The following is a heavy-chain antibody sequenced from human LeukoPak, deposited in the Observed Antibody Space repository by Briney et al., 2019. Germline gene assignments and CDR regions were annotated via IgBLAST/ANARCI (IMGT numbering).Heavy chain of an antibody. V-gene: IGHV3-21*01. D-gene: IGHD6-13*01. Sequence: PGGSLRLSCAASGFTFSSYSMNWVRQAPGKGLEWVSSISSSSSYIYYADSVKGRFTISRDNAKNSLCLQMNSLRAEDTAVYYCARAANSSPSINWFDPWGQGTLVTVSS. CDR1: GFTFSSYS. J-gene: IGHJ5*02. CDR3: ARAANSSPSINWFDP. CDR2: ISSSSSYI.